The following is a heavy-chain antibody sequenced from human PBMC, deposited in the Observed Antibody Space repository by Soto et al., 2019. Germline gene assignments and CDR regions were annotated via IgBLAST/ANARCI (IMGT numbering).Heavy chain of an antibody. V-gene: IGHV2-5*02. CDR2: IYWDDDK. CDR1: GFSLSTSGVG. D-gene: IGHD6-13*01. Sequence: QITLKESGPPLVKPTQTLTLTCTFSGFSLSTSGVGVGWIRQPPGKALEWLALIYWDDDKRYSPSLKSRLTITKDTSKNQVVLTMTNMDPVDTATYYCARDIAAAGGADYWGQGTLVTVSS. CDR3: ARDIAAAGGADY. J-gene: IGHJ4*02.